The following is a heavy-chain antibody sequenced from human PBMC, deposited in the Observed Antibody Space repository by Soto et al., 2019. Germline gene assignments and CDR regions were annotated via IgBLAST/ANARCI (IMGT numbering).Heavy chain of an antibody. CDR1: GYTFSNLH. J-gene: IGHJ4*02. D-gene: IGHD2-15*01. CDR3: ARGIAAGYDF. CDR2: MDPNNGDT. Sequence: QVPLVQSGAEVKKPGASVRVSCKASGYTFSNLHINWVRQATGQGFEWMGWMDPNNGDTGYAERFQGRVTMTRDTSINTAYMELSSLTSEDTGIYYCARGIAAGYDFWGQGTLVTVSS. V-gene: IGHV1-8*01.